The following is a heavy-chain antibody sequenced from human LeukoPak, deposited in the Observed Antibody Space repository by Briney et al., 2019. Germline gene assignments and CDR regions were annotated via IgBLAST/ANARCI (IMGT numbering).Heavy chain of an antibody. Sequence: SGTLSLTCAVSGGSISSSNWWSWVRQPPGKGLEWIGYIYYSGSTYYNPSLKSRVTISVDTSKNQFSLKLSSVTAADTAVYYCAREEGYCSSTSCYNWFDYWGQGTLVTVSS. D-gene: IGHD2-2*01. CDR3: AREEGYCSSTSCYNWFDY. CDR2: IYYSGST. V-gene: IGHV4-4*02. CDR1: GGSISSSNW. J-gene: IGHJ5*01.